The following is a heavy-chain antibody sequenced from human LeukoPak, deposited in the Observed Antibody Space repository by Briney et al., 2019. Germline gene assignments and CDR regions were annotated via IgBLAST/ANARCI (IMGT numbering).Heavy chain of an antibody. CDR1: GFTFSSYA. CDR2: IYYSGST. D-gene: IGHD3-22*01. Sequence: LRLSCAASGFTFSSYAMSWIRQPPGKGLEWIGYIYYSGSTYYNPSLKSRVTISVDTSKNQFSLKLSSVTAADTAVYYCARVYYYDSSDWYFDLWGRGTLVTVSS. CDR3: ARVYYYDSSDWYFDL. J-gene: IGHJ2*01. V-gene: IGHV4-30-4*08.